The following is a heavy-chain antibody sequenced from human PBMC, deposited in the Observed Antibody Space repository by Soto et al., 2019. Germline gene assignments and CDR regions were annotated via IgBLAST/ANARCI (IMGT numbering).Heavy chain of an antibody. V-gene: IGHV4-59*01. D-gene: IGHD1-7*01. CDR2: IYYSGST. CDR3: ARVVDWNYYFDY. CDR1: GGSISSYY. J-gene: IGHJ4*02. Sequence: SETLSLTCTVSGGSISSYYWSWIRQPPGKGLEWIGYIYYSGSTNYNPSLKSRVTISVDTSKNQFSLKLSSVTAADTAVYYCARVVDWNYYFDYWGQGTLVTVSS.